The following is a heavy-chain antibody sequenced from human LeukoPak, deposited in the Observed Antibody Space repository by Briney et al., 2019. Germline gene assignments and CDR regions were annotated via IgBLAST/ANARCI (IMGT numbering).Heavy chain of an antibody. CDR3: ARDPPIAAPNYYYYMDV. J-gene: IGHJ6*03. Sequence: SETLSLTCSVSGGSISRGSYYWNWIRQPAGKGLEWMGRIYNSGSTNYNPSLKSRVTMSVDTSKNQSSLKLSSVTAADTAVYYCARDPPIAAPNYYYYMDVWGKGTTVTVSS. CDR2: IYNSGST. V-gene: IGHV4-61*02. CDR1: GGSISRGSYY. D-gene: IGHD6-6*01.